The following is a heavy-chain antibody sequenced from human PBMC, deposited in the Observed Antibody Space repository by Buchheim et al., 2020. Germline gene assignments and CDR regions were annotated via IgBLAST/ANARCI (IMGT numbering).Heavy chain of an antibody. D-gene: IGHD3-3*01. J-gene: IGHJ5*02. V-gene: IGHV4-30-4*01. Sequence: QVQLQESGPGLVKPSQTLSLTCTVSGGSISSGDYYWSWIRQPPGKGLEWIGYIYYSGSTYYNPSLKSRVTISVDTSKNQFSLKLSSVTAADTAVYYCAREGAYYDFWSGYGGDENWFDPWGQGTL. CDR2: IYYSGST. CDR3: AREGAYYDFWSGYGGDENWFDP. CDR1: GGSISSGDYY.